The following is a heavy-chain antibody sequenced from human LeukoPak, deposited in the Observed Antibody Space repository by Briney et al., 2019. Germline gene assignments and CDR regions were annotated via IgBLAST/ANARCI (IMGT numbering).Heavy chain of an antibody. D-gene: IGHD5-18*01. CDR2: MNPNSGGT. CDR1: GYTFTKYY. Sequence: ASVKVSCKTSGYTFTKYYMHWVRQAPGQGLEWMGGMNPNSGGTNYTQKFQGTVTMTRDTSINTAYMELSRLKSDDTAVYYCATSSGYSHTWGAFDYWGQGALVTVSS. J-gene: IGHJ4*02. V-gene: IGHV1-2*02. CDR3: ATSSGYSHTWGAFDY.